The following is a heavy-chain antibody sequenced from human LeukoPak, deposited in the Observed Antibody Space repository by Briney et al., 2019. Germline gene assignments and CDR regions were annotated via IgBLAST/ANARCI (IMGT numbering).Heavy chain of an antibody. CDR2: IKGDGREK. CDR3: ADGEGLPLDY. D-gene: IGHD3-3*01. J-gene: IGHJ4*02. CDR1: GFTFSTYW. Sequence: GGSLRLSCAASGFTFSTYWMSWVHQAPGKGLEWVANIKGDGREKYYVDSVKGRFTISRDNAKNSLYLQMNSLRAEDTAVYYCADGEGLPLDYWGQGTLVTVSS. V-gene: IGHV3-7*01.